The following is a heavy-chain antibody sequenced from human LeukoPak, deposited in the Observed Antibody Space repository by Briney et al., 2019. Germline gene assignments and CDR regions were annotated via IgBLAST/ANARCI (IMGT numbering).Heavy chain of an antibody. CDR1: GGSFSGYY. CDR3: ARTLRYSDWLPAGETDY. V-gene: IGHV4-34*01. Sequence: SETLSLTCAVYGGSFSGYYWSWIRQPPGKGLEWIGEINHSGSTNYNPSLKSRVTISVDTSKNQFSLRLSSVTAADTAVYYCARTLRYSDWLPAGETDYWGQGTLVTVSS. J-gene: IGHJ4*02. CDR2: INHSGST. D-gene: IGHD3-9*01.